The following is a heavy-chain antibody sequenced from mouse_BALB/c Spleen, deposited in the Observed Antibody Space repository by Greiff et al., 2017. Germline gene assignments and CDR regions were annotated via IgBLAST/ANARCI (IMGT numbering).Heavy chain of an antibody. D-gene: IGHD4-1*01. V-gene: IGHV1-87*01. Sequence: VKLQESGAELARPGASVKLSCKASGYTFTSYWMQWVKQRPGQGLEWIGAIYPGDGDTRYTQKFKGKATLTADKSSSTAYMQLSSLASEDSAVYYCARTGEPAWFAYWGQGTLVTVSA. J-gene: IGHJ3*01. CDR2: IYPGDGDT. CDR3: ARTGEPAWFAY. CDR1: GYTFTSYW.